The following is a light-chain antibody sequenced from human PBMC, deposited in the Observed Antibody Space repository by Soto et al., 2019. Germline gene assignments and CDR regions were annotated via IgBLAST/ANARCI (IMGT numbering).Light chain of an antibody. J-gene: IGLJ1*01. CDR1: SSDVGGYNL. CDR2: HGS. Sequence: QSALTQPASVSGSPGQPITISCTGTSSDVGGYNLVSWYQQHPGKAPKLIIYHGSKRPSGVSVRFSGSKSGNTAYLAISGLQAEDEADYYCCSYASSRPNYVFGPGTKLTVL. V-gene: IGLV2-23*01. CDR3: CSYASSRPNYV.